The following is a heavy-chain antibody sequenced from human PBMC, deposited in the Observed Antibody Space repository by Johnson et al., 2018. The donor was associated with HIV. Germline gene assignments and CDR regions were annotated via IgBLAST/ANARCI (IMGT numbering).Heavy chain of an antibody. D-gene: IGHD4-17*01. Sequence: VQLVESGGGLVQPGGSLRLSCVASGFSFRSYWMTWVRQAPGKGLEWVANIKQDGSEKYYVDSVKGRFTISRDNAKNSLYLQMNSLRAEDTAVYYCARDYGDDEVPDAFDIWGQGTMVTVSS. J-gene: IGHJ3*02. V-gene: IGHV3-7*04. CDR3: ARDYGDDEVPDAFDI. CDR1: GFSFRSYW. CDR2: IKQDGSEK.